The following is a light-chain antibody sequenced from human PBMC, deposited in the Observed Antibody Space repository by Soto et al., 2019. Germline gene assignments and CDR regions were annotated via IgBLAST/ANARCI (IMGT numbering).Light chain of an antibody. CDR3: QQYHIYSGT. Sequence: DIQMTQSPSTLSASVGDSVTITCRASQSIITSLAWYQQKPGKAPKLLIYDASTLESGVPSRFSGSGSGTEFTLTISSLQPDDFATYYCQQYHIYSGTFGQGTKVDIK. V-gene: IGKV1-5*01. J-gene: IGKJ1*01. CDR1: QSIITS. CDR2: DAS.